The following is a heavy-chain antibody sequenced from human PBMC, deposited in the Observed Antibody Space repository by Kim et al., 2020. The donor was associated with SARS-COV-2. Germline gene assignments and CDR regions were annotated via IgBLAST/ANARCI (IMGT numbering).Heavy chain of an antibody. J-gene: IGHJ4*02. CDR2: LSGDGSST. Sequence: GGSLRLSCAASGFTFSSYAMSWVRQAPGKGLEWVSALSGDGSSTFYADSVKGRFTISRDNSKNTLYLQVNSLRAEDTAVYYCATRRGSGGSHFESWGQGTLVSVSS. V-gene: IGHV3-23*01. CDR1: GFTFSSYA. CDR3: ATRRGSGGSHFES. D-gene: IGHD6-19*01.